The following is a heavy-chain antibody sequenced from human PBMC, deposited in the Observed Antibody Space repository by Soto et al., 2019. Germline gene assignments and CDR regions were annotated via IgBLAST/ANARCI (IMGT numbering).Heavy chain of an antibody. CDR1: GFTFSSYA. CDR3: ARDRGGYCSSTSCYVGPILYYYYGMDV. J-gene: IGHJ6*02. Sequence: QVQLVESGGGVVQPGRSLRLSCAASGFTFSSYAMHWVRQAPGKGLEWVAVISYDGSNKYYADSVKGRFTISRDNSKNTLYLQTNSLRAEDTAVYYCARDRGGYCSSTSCYVGPILYYYYGMDVWGQGTTVTVSS. V-gene: IGHV3-30-3*01. CDR2: ISYDGSNK. D-gene: IGHD2-2*01.